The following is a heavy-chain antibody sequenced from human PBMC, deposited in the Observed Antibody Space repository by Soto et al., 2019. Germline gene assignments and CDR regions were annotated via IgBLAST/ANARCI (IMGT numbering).Heavy chain of an antibody. Sequence: GGSLRLACAASGVPFRSQGMHWVRQAPGKGLEWVALMSFDGSNKYYADSLRGRFTISSDNSKSTLYLQMDILRPEDTAVYYCAKEFGWELQLSHPYYNSGMDVWGQGTTVTVSS. J-gene: IGHJ6*02. CDR2: MSFDGSNK. D-gene: IGHD1-1*01. CDR3: AKEFGWELQLSHPYYNSGMDV. V-gene: IGHV3-30*18. CDR1: GVPFRSQG.